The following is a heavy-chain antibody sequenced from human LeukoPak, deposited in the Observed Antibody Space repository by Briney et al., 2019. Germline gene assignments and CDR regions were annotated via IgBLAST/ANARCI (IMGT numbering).Heavy chain of an antibody. J-gene: IGHJ4*02. CDR3: ARDKKSGESSEIDY. CDR2: INRDGSTT. CDR1: GFTFSNYW. V-gene: IGHV3-74*01. D-gene: IGHD3-10*01. Sequence: GGSLRLSCAASGFTFSNYWVHWVRQAPGKGLVWVSRINRDGSTTNYADSVKGRFTVSRDNAKNTLNLQMNSLRAEDTAVYYCARDKKSGESSEIDYWGQGTLVTDSS.